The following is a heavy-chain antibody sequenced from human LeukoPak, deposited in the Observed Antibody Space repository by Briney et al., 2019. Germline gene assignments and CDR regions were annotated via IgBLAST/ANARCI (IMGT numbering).Heavy chain of an antibody. J-gene: IGHJ4*02. CDR2: INSDGSST. Sequence: GGSLRLSCAASGFTFSSYWMHWVRQAPGKGLVWVSRINSDGSSTSYADSVKGRFTISRDNAKNTLYLQMNSLRAEDTAVYYCARGPYYYGSGNYYFFDYWGQGTPVTVSS. CDR3: ARGPYYYGSGNYYFFDY. CDR1: GFTFSSYW. D-gene: IGHD3-10*01. V-gene: IGHV3-74*01.